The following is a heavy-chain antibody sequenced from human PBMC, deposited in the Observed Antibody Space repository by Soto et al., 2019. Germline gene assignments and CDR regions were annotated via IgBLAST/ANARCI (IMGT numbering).Heavy chain of an antibody. CDR2: ISCSGDNT. CDR1: RLTFSNYA. Sequence: GGSLRLSCVISRLTFSNYALNWVRQAPGKGLEWVAVISCSGDNTYYADSVKGRFTISRDNSKNTLYLQMNSLRAEDTAVYYCAREGGAAMYNWFDPWGQGTLVTVSS. D-gene: IGHD2-2*01. V-gene: IGHV3-23*01. CDR3: AREGGAAMYNWFDP. J-gene: IGHJ5*02.